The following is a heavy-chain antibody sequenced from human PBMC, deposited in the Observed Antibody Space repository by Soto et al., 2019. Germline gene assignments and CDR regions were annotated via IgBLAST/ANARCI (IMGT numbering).Heavy chain of an antibody. V-gene: IGHV4-59*08. CDR1: GGSISSYY. D-gene: IGHD5-12*01. CDR3: ARQWGYNCDY. J-gene: IGHJ4*02. Sequence: QVQLQESGPGLVKPSETLSLTCTVSGGSISSYYWSWIRQPPGKGLEWIGYISYSGSTNYNPSLKIRVTISVDTSKNQFSLKLSSVTAADTAVYYCARQWGYNCDYWGQGTLVTVSS. CDR2: ISYSGST.